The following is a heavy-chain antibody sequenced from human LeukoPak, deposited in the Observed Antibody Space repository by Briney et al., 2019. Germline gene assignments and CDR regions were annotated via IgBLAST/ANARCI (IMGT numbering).Heavy chain of an antibody. CDR1: GFTVSSNY. CDR3: ARGITMIVDY. Sequence: AGGSLRLSCAASGFTVSSNYMSWVRQAPGKGLEWVSVIYSGGSTYYADSVKGRFTISRDNSKNTLYLQMNSLRAEDTAVYYCARGITMIVDYWGQGTLITVSS. V-gene: IGHV3-53*01. CDR2: IYSGGST. J-gene: IGHJ4*02. D-gene: IGHD3-22*01.